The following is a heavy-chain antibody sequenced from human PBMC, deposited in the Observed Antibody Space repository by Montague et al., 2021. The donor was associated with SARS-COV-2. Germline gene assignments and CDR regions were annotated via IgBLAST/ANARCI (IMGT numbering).Heavy chain of an antibody. V-gene: IGHV4-39*02. J-gene: IGHJ5*02. CDR2: VNYNANY. CDR3: VRPGGSGRLWFDRWGQVTLSLETAKNKMPLNLISVNAADTDVYDCERPGGWGSGWCDR. D-gene: IGHD3-10*01. Sequence: SETLSLTCTVSGGSLFRCSYNWGRKRPRPGKGLEWIGSVNYNANYNPTPTLKSPVTISLSTTQYPLTLNLVSVTAADTAVYYFVRPGGSGRLWFDRWGQVTLSLETAKNKMPLNLISVNAADTDVYDCERPGGWGSGWCDRWGQGTRVIVSS. CDR1: GGSLFRCSYN.